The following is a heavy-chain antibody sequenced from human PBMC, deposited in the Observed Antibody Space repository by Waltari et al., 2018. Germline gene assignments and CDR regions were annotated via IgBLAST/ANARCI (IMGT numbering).Heavy chain of an antibody. CDR3: AGDLGDGYNWGGGY. V-gene: IGHV1-2*02. Sequence: QVQLVQSGAEVKKPGASVKVSCKASGYTFTGYYMHWVRQAPGQGLEWMGWINPNSGGTNYAQKVQGRVTMTRDTSISTAYMELSRLRSDETAVYDCAGDLGDGYNWGGGYWGQGTLVTVSS. J-gene: IGHJ4*02. CDR1: GYTFTGYY. D-gene: IGHD5-12*01. CDR2: INPNSGGT.